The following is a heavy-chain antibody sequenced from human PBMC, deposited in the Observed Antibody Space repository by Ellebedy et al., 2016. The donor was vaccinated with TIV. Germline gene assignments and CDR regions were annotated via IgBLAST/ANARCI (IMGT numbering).Heavy chain of an antibody. CDR3: VKGAYPVPTVMAV. V-gene: IGHV3-30*02. CDR1: GFTSSG. D-gene: IGHD3-16*01. J-gene: IGHJ6*02. Sequence: PGGSLRLSCAASGFTSSGMHWVRQAPGKGLEWVAFIRSDGSKKYYADSVKGRFTISRDYSKNTLDLQVNSLRVEDTALYYCVKGAYPVPTVMAVWGQGTMVIVSS. CDR2: IRSDGSKK.